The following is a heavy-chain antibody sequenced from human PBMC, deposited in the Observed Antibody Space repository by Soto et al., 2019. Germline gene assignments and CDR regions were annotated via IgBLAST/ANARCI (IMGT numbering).Heavy chain of an antibody. J-gene: IGHJ4*02. D-gene: IGHD2-8*01. Sequence: PSETLSLTCTVSGGSVSNSNYYWGWNRQSPGKGLEWIGSVYYRGRSYSKSSVKGRVTISVDTSKNQFSLNLNSVTASDTAVYFCVSQRTSVLTQAYFDYWGPGALVTVS. V-gene: IGHV4-39*01. CDR2: VYYRGRS. CDR1: GGSVSNSNYY. CDR3: VSQRTSVLTQAYFDY.